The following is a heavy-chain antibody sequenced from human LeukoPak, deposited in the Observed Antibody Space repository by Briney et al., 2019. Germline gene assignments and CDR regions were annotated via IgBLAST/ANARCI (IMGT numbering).Heavy chain of an antibody. V-gene: IGHV4-39*01. CDR2: IYYSGST. J-gene: IGHJ4*02. CDR3: ARRAWYSSGWLRPGGGFDY. D-gene: IGHD6-19*01. Sequence: PGGSLRLSCAASGFTFSSYAMSWVRQPPGKGLEWIGSIYYSGSTYYNPSLKSRVTISVDTSKNQFSLKLSSVTAADTAVYYCARRAWYSSGWLRPGGGFDYWGQGTLVTVSS. CDR1: GFTFSSYA.